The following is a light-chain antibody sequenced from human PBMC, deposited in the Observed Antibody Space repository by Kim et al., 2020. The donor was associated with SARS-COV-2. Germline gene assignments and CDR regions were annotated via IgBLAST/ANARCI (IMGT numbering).Light chain of an antibody. CDR1: QSVSSSY. CDR2: GAS. CDR3: QQYGSSPQT. J-gene: IGKJ1*01. Sequence: SSGERASPSCRASQSVSSSYLAWYQQKPGQAPRLLIYGASSRATGIPDRFSGSGSGTDFTLTISRLEPEDFAVYYCQQYGSSPQTFGQGTKVDIK. V-gene: IGKV3-20*01.